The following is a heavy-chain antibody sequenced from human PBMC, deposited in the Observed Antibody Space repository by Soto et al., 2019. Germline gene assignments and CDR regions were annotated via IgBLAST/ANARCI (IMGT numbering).Heavy chain of an antibody. Sequence: PGESLKISCAASGFTFSTYSMFWVRQAPGKGLEWVAVISNDGSNKYYIDSVKGRFTISRDNSKNTLYMQMNSLRDEDTAVYYCARGFPIKERFLEWSLNTLHYWGQATLVTVPS. CDR2: ISNDGSNK. D-gene: IGHD3-3*01. CDR1: GFTFSTYS. J-gene: IGHJ4*02. V-gene: IGHV3-30-3*01. CDR3: ARGFPIKERFLEWSLNTLHY.